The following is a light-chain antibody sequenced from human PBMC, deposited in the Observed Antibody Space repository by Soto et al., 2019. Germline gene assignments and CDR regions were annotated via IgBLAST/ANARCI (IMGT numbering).Light chain of an antibody. CDR2: AAA. CDR3: QQLYSYPLT. J-gene: IGKJ4*01. Sequence: DIQLTQSPSFLSASVGDRVTITCRASQGVSSYLAWYQQNPGIAPKLLIYAAATLQSGVPSRFSGSGSGTEFTLTVSSLQPEDFATYYCQQLYSYPLTFGGGTKVEVK. CDR1: QGVSSY. V-gene: IGKV1-9*01.